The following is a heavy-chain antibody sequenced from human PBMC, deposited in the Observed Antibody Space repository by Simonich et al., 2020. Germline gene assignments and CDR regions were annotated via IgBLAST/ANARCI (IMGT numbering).Heavy chain of an antibody. Sequence: QVQLVQSGAEVKKPGASVKVSCKASGYTFTGYYMHWVRQAPGQGLEWMDWINPNRVGTKSAQKFQGRVTMNRDKAISTAYMELSRLRSDDTAVYYCARDSLSIAARPKNYMGVWGKGTTVTVSS. J-gene: IGHJ6*03. V-gene: IGHV1-2*02. CDR2: INPNRVGT. CDR3: ARDSLSIAARPKNYMGV. CDR1: GYTFTGYY. D-gene: IGHD6-6*01.